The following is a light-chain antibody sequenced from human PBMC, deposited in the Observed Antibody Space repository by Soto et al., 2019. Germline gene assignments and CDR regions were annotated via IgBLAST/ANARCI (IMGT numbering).Light chain of an antibody. J-gene: IGKJ1*01. CDR3: QQYNSYSGT. CDR2: KAS. V-gene: IGKV1-5*03. Sequence: DIQMTHSPSSLSASVGDGVTITCRASQSISSYLNWYQQKPGKAPKLLIYKASSLESGVPSRFSGSGSGTEFTLTISSLQPDDFATYYCQQYNSYSGTFGQGTKVDIK. CDR1: QSISSY.